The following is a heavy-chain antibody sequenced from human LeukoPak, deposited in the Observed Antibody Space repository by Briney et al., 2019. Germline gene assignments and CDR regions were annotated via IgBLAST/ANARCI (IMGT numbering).Heavy chain of an antibody. V-gene: IGHV4-59*01. CDR2: MYYSGST. D-gene: IGHD2-21*02. J-gene: IGHJ4*02. Sequence: PSGTLSLTCTVSGGSISSNYWNWIRQPPGQGLEWIGYMYYSGSTNYNPSLKSRVIISVDTSKNQFSLKLSSVTAADTAVYYCARGSYCGGDCYSFDSWGQGTLVTVSS. CDR1: GGSISSNY. CDR3: ARGSYCGGDCYSFDS.